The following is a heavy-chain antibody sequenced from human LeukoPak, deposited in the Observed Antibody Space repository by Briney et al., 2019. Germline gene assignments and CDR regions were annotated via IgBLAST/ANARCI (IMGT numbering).Heavy chain of an antibody. CDR3: ARVRRMTTVPTGFDY. J-gene: IGHJ4*02. V-gene: IGHV4-4*02. CDR1: GGSISSSNW. Sequence: SETLSLTCAVSGGSISSSNWWSWVRQPPGKGLEWIGEIYHSGSTNYNPSLKSRVTISVDTSKNQFSLKLSSVTAADTAVYYCARVRRMTTVPTGFDYWGQGTLVTVSS. D-gene: IGHD4-17*01. CDR2: IYHSGST.